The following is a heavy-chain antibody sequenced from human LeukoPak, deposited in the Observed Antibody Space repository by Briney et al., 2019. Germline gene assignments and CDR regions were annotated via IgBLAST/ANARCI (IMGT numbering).Heavy chain of an antibody. V-gene: IGHV5-51*01. Sequence: GASLQISCQGSGSIFTSYWIGWVRPVPGKGLERMGIIYPGDSDTRYSPSFQGPVTISADKSISTAYLQWSSLKASDTAMYYCARGPDIVVVPAARYFDYWGQGTLVTVSS. CDR3: ARGPDIVVVPAARYFDY. J-gene: IGHJ4*02. D-gene: IGHD2-2*01. CDR1: GSIFTSYW. CDR2: IYPGDSDT.